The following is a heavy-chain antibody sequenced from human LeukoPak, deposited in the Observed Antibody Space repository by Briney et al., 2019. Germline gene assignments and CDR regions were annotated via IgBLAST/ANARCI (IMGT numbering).Heavy chain of an antibody. Sequence: GGSLRLSCAASGFTFSSYDMHWVRQATGKGLEWVSAIGTAGDTYYPGSVKGRFTTSRENAKNSLYLQMNSLRAGDTAVYYCARGARYYYDSSGFCGAFDIWGQGTMVTVSS. J-gene: IGHJ3*02. CDR1: GFTFSSYD. CDR2: IGTAGDT. D-gene: IGHD3-22*01. V-gene: IGHV3-13*01. CDR3: ARGARYYYDSSGFCGAFDI.